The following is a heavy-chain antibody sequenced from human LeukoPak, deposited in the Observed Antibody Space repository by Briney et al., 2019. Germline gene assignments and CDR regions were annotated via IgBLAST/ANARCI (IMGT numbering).Heavy chain of an antibody. D-gene: IGHD3-3*01. Sequence: PSQTLSLTCTVSGGSISSGSYYWSWIRQPAGKGLEWIGRIYTSGSTNYNPSLKSRVTISVDTSKSQFSLKLSSVTAADTAVYYCASSRLRFLEWLLTFDYWGQGTLVTVSS. CDR1: GGSISSGSYY. CDR3: ASSRLRFLEWLLTFDY. J-gene: IGHJ4*02. V-gene: IGHV4-61*02. CDR2: IYTSGST.